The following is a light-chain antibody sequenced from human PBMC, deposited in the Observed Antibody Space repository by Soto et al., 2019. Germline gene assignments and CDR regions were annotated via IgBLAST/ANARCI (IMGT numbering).Light chain of an antibody. CDR2: EVS. CDR3: SSYAGSTTYV. J-gene: IGLJ1*01. CDR1: SSDIGNYNF. V-gene: IGLV2-8*01. Sequence: QSVLTQPPSASGSPGQSVAVSCTGTSSDIGNYNFVSWYQQHPGKAPKLMIYEVSKRPSGVPDRFSGSKSGNTASLTVSGLQAEDEADYYCSSYAGSTTYVFGTGPKVTVL.